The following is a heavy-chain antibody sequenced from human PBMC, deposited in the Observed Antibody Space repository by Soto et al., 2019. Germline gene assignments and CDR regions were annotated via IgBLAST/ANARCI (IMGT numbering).Heavy chain of an antibody. D-gene: IGHD2-2*01. CDR2: ISSSGSTI. J-gene: IGHJ4*02. CDR1: GFTFSSYE. V-gene: IGHV3-48*03. CDR3: AREGIVVVPAAKRSGALDY. Sequence: GGSLRLSCAASGFTFSSYEMNWVRQAPGKGLEWVSYISSSGSTIYYADSVKGRFNISRDNAKNSLYLQMNSLRAEDTAVYYCAREGIVVVPAAKRSGALDYWGQGTLVTVSS.